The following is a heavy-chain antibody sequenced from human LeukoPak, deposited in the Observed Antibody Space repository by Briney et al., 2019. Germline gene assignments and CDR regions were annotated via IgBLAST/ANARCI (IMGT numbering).Heavy chain of an antibody. J-gene: IGHJ4*02. CDR2: ISGSGGST. CDR3: ARIDYDILTDYLDY. V-gene: IGHV3-23*01. Sequence: GGSLRLSCAASGFTFSSYAMSWVRQAPGKGLEWVSAISGSGGSTYYADSVKGRFTISRDNAKNSLYLQMNSLRAEDTAVYYCARIDYDILTDYLDYWGQGTLVTVSS. D-gene: IGHD3-9*01. CDR1: GFTFSSYA.